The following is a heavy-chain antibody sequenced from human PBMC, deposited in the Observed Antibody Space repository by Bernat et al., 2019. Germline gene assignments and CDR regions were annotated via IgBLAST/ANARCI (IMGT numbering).Heavy chain of an antibody. J-gene: IGHJ4*02. CDR3: ERDLFHYYGAPDY. Sequence: QVQLVESGGGVVQPGRSLRLSCAASGFTFSSYGMHWVRQAPGKGLEWVAVIWYDGSNKYYADSVKGRFTISRDNSKNTLYLQMNSLRAEDTAVYYCERDLFHYYGAPDYWGQGTLVTVSS. CDR1: GFTFSSYG. D-gene: IGHD3-10*01. V-gene: IGHV3-33*01. CDR2: IWYDGSNK.